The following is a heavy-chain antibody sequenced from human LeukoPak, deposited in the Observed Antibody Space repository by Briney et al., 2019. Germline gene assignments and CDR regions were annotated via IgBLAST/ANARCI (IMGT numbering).Heavy chain of an antibody. CDR2: INHSGST. CDR3: ATRGYCGGDCYSFDY. CDR1: GGSFSGYY. V-gene: IGHV4-34*01. Sequence: SETLCLTCAVYGGSFSGYYWSWIRQPPGKGLEWIGEINHSGSTNYNPSLKSRVTISVDTSKNQFSLKLSSVTAADTAVYYCATRGYCGGDCYSFDYWGQGTLVTVSS. D-gene: IGHD2-21*02. J-gene: IGHJ4*02.